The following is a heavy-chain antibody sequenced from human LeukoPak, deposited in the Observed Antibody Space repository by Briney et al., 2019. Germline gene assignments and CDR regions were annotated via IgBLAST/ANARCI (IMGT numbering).Heavy chain of an antibody. CDR1: GGSFSGYY. D-gene: IGHD5-18*01. CDR3: ARGRGYSYGYGRIDY. CDR2: INHSGST. Sequence: SETLSLSCAVYGGSFSGYYWSWIRQPPGKGLEWIGEINHSGSTNYNPSLKSRVTISVDTSKNQFSLKLSSVTAADTAVYYCARGRGYSYGYGRIDYWGQGTLVTVSS. J-gene: IGHJ4*02. V-gene: IGHV4-34*01.